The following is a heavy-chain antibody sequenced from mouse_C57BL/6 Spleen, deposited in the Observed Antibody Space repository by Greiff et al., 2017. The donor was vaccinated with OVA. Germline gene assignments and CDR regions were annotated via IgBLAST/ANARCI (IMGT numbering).Heavy chain of an antibody. Sequence: EVQLVESGEGLVKPGGSLKLSCAASGFTFSSYAMSWVRQTPEKRLEWVAYISSGGDYINYADTVKGRFTISIDNARNTPYLQMSSLKSEDTAMYYCTRDIYDGYFYAMDYWGQGTSVTVSS. D-gene: IGHD2-3*01. V-gene: IGHV5-9-1*02. CDR1: GFTFSSYA. CDR2: ISSGGDYI. CDR3: TRDIYDGYFYAMDY. J-gene: IGHJ4*01.